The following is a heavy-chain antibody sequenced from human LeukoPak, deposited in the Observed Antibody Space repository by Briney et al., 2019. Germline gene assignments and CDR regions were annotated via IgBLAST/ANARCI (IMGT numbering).Heavy chain of an antibody. CDR1: GYTFTSYG. J-gene: IGHJ5*02. D-gene: IGHD3-10*01. CDR2: ISAYNGNT. Sequence: ASVKVSCKASGYTFTSYGISWVRQAPGQGLEWMGWISAYNGNTSYAQKLQGRVTMTTDTSTSTAYMELRSLRSDDTAVYYCARDTMVRGVMMTWGQGTLVTVSS. CDR3: ARDTMVRGVMMT. V-gene: IGHV1-18*01.